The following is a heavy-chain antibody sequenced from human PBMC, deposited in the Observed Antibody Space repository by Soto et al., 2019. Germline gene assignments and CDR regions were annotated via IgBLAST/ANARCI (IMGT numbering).Heavy chain of an antibody. CDR2: IYHIGST. Sequence: SETLSLTCAVSGGSISSGGYSWSWIRQPPGKGLEWIGYIYHIGSTYYNPSLKSRVTISVDRSKNQFSLKLSSVTAADTAVYYCARASSGYVKYFDYWGQGTLVTVSS. CDR3: ARASSGYVKYFDY. D-gene: IGHD5-12*01. V-gene: IGHV4-30-2*01. CDR1: GGSISSGGYS. J-gene: IGHJ4*02.